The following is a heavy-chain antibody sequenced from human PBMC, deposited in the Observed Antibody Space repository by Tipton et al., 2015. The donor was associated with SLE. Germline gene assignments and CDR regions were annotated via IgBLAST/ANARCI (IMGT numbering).Heavy chain of an antibody. CDR3: ARGLLTGTTTGRFDL. Sequence: TLSLTCTVSGGSISSYYWSWIRQPAGKGLEWIGRIYTSGSTNYNPSLKSRVTISEDTSKNQFSLKLSSVTAADTAVYYCARGLLTGTTTGRFDLWGRGTLVTVSS. CDR2: IYTSGST. V-gene: IGHV4-4*07. CDR1: GGSISSYY. J-gene: IGHJ2*01. D-gene: IGHD1-7*01.